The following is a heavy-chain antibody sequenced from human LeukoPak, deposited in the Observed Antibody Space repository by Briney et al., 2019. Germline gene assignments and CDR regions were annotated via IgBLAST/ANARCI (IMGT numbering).Heavy chain of an antibody. J-gene: IGHJ5*02. V-gene: IGHV4-38-2*01. CDR3: ARAGRTIAVAGTFRGWFDR. D-gene: IGHD6-19*01. CDR1: GYSLSSGYY. CDR2: IYHSGST. Sequence: SETLSLTCAVSGYSLSSGYYWGWIRQPPGKGLDWIGSIYHSGSTYYNPSLKSRVTISVDRSKNQFSLKLSSVTAADTAVYYCARAGRTIAVAGTFRGWFDRWGQGTLVTVSS.